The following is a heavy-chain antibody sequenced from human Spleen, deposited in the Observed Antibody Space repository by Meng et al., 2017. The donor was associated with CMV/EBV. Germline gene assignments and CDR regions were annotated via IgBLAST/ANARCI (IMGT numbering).Heavy chain of an antibody. D-gene: IGHD2-15*01. J-gene: IGHJ4*02. CDR3: ARGGYCSGGSCYSPHFDY. V-gene: IGHV1-2*02. CDR1: GYSFTGYY. CDR2: INPNSGGT. Sequence: ASVKVSCKASGYSFTGYYIYWVRQAPGQGLEWMGWINPNSGGTNYAQKFQGRVTMTRDTSISTAYMELSRLRSDDTAVYYCARGGYCSGGSCYSPHFDYWGQGTLVTVSS.